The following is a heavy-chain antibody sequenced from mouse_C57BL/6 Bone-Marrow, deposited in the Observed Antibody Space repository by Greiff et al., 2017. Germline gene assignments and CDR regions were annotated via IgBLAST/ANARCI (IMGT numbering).Heavy chain of an antibody. D-gene: IGHD1-1*02. Sequence: QVQLQQSGAELARPGASVKLSCKASGYTFTSYGISWVKQRTGQGLEWIGEIYPRSGNTYYNEKFKGKATLTADKSSSTAYMELRSLTSEDSAVYFCARHALWGNYAMDYWGQGTSVTVSS. CDR2: IYPRSGNT. V-gene: IGHV1-81*01. J-gene: IGHJ4*01. CDR3: ARHALWGNYAMDY. CDR1: GYTFTSYG.